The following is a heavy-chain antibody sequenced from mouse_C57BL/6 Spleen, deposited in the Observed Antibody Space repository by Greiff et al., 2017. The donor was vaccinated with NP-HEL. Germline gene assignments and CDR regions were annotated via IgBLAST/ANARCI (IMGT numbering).Heavy chain of an antibody. D-gene: IGHD2-3*01. CDR3: GRGDGYYGYAMDY. V-gene: IGHV1-11*01. CDR1: GYTFTDNI. CDR2: IYPVSGET. J-gene: IGHJ4*01. Sequence: VQLQQSGAELARPGASVTLSGKASGYTFTDNIMNWVKKRPGQGLEWMGRIYPVSGETNYNQKFMGKATFSVDRSSSTVYMVLNSLTSEDPAVYYCGRGDGYYGYAMDYWGPGTSVTVSS.